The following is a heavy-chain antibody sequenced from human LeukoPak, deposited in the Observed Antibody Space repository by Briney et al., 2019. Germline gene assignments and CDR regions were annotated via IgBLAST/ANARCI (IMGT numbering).Heavy chain of an antibody. J-gene: IGHJ4*02. CDR1: GGSISSYY. Sequence: PSETLSLTCTVSGGSISSYYWSWIRQPPGKGLEWIGYIYYSGSTNYNPSLKSRVTISVDTSKNQFSLKLSSVTAADTAVYYCARTDSGYDSLNVVDYWGQGTLVTVSS. D-gene: IGHD5-12*01. V-gene: IGHV4-59*01. CDR3: ARTDSGYDSLNVVDY. CDR2: IYYSGST.